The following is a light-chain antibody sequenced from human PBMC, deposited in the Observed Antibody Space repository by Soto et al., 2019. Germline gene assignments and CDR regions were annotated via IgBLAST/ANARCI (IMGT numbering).Light chain of an antibody. V-gene: IGKV3-20*01. CDR2: GAS. CDR1: QSVTSN. Sequence: EIVLTQSPGTLSLSPGERATLSCRASQSVTSNLAWYQQKPGQAPRLLISGASTRATGIPDRFSGSGSGTDFTLTISRLEPEDFALYYCQQYGGSPITFGQGTRLEI. J-gene: IGKJ5*01. CDR3: QQYGGSPIT.